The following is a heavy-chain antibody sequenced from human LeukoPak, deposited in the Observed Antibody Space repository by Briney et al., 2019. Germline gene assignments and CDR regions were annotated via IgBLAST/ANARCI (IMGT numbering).Heavy chain of an antibody. D-gene: IGHD3-16*02. CDR2: ISAYNGNT. CDR3: AIRLIGNWFDP. V-gene: IGHV1-18*01. J-gene: IGHJ5*02. CDR1: GYTFASYG. Sequence: ASVKASCKASGYTFASYGITWVRQAPGQGLEWMGWISAYNGNTNYAPKVQGRVTMTTDTSTSTAYMELRSLRSDDTAVYHCAIRLIGNWFDPWGQGTLVTVSS.